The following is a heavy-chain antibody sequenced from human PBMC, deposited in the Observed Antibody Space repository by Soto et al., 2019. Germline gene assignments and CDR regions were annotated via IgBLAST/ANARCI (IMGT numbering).Heavy chain of an antibody. CDR3: ARDRRSIVVSTNAFDI. V-gene: IGHV3-30-3*01. CDR1: GFTFSSYA. D-gene: IGHD1-26*01. CDR2: ISYDGTNK. Sequence: QVQLVESGGGVVQPGRSLRLSCAASGFTFSSYAMHWVRQAPGKGLEWVAVISYDGTNKYYADSVKGRFTISRDNSKNTLYLQMNSLRAEDTAVYYCARDRRSIVVSTNAFDIWGQGTMVTVSS. J-gene: IGHJ3*02.